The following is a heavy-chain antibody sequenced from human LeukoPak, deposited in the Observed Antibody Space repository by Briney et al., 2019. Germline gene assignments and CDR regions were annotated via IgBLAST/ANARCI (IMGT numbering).Heavy chain of an antibody. V-gene: IGHV3-11*01. CDR1: GFTFSDYY. Sequence: GGSLRLSCAVSGFTFSDYYMSWIRQAPGKGLEWVSYISSGGSTISHADSVKGRFTISRDNAKNSLYLQMNSLRAEDTAVYYCAREKIAVAGYFDYWGQGTLVTVSS. D-gene: IGHD6-19*01. CDR3: AREKIAVAGYFDY. J-gene: IGHJ4*02. CDR2: ISSGGSTI.